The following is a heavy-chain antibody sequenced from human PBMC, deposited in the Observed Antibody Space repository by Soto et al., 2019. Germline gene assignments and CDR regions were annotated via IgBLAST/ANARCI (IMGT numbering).Heavy chain of an antibody. J-gene: IGHJ4*02. CDR1: GYTFTGYY. D-gene: IGHD2-8*01. Sequence: QVQLVQSGAEVKKPGASVKVSCKASGYTFTGYYMHWVRQAPGQGLEWMGWINPNSGGTNYAQKVQGRVTMSRDTAISTDSMELSRLRFDDTDVDYGARDYSVYGYAGVYWGQETLVTVSS. CDR2: INPNSGGT. V-gene: IGHV1-2*02. CDR3: ARDYSVYGYAGVY.